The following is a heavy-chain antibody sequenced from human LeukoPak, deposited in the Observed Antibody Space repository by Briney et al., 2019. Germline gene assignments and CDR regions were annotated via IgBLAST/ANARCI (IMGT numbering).Heavy chain of an antibody. CDR3: ARGSDGYNGTQYYFDY. D-gene: IGHD5-24*01. CDR1: GGSFSGYY. Sequence: PSETLSLTCAVYGGSFSGYYWSWIRQPPGKGREWIGEINHSGSTNYNPSLKSRVTISVDTSKNQFYLKLSSVTAADTAVYYCARGSDGYNGTQYYFDYWGQGTLVTVSS. J-gene: IGHJ4*02. V-gene: IGHV4-34*01. CDR2: INHSGST.